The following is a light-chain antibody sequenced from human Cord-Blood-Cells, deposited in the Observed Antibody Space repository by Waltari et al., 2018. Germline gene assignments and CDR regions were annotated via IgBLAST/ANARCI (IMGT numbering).Light chain of an antibody. CDR1: SSNIGSNY. J-gene: IGLJ3*02. CDR3: AAWDDSLSGPVWV. Sequence: QSVLTQPPSASGTPGQRVTISCSGSSSNIGSNYVYWYQQLPGTAPKLLIYRNKQRPAAAPDRFSGSKSGTSASLAISGLRSEDEADYYCAAWDDSLSGPVWVFGGGTKLTVL. CDR2: RNK. V-gene: IGLV1-47*01.